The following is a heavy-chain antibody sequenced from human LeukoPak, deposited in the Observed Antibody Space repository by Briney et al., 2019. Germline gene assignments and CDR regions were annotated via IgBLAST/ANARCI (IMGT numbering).Heavy chain of an antibody. CDR1: GFSFSEYW. CDR3: ASENFGELSS. V-gene: IGHV3-7*01. Sequence: GGSLRLSCEGSGFSFSEYWMSWVRQAPGKGLEWVANIKQDGSEKYYVDSVKGRFTISRDNAKNSLYLQMNSLRAEDTAVYYCASENFGELSSWGQGTLVTVSS. CDR2: IKQDGSEK. J-gene: IGHJ4*02. D-gene: IGHD3-16*02.